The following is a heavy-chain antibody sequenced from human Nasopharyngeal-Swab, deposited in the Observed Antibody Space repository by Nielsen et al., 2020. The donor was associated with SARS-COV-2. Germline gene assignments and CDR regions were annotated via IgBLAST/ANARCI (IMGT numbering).Heavy chain of an antibody. CDR3: VRSPSSISPGWFDP. CDR2: IRYDGSNK. D-gene: IGHD1-14*01. J-gene: IGHJ5*02. Sequence: GESLKISCAASGFTFSSYGMHWVRQAPGKGLEWVAFIRYDGSNKYYADSVKGRFTISRDNSKNTLYLQMNSLRAEDTAVYYCVRSPSSISPGWFDPWGQGTLVTVSS. CDR1: GFTFSSYG. V-gene: IGHV3-30*02.